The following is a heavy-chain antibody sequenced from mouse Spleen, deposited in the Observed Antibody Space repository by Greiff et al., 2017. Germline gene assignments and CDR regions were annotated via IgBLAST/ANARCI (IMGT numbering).Heavy chain of an antibody. CDR3: ARGSYYRYDIDAMGY. CDR1: GYTFTDYN. J-gene: IGHJ4*01. Sequence: VQLQQSGPELVKPGASVKIPCKASGYTFTDYNMDWVKQSHGKSLEWIGDINPNNGGTIYNQKFKGKATLTVDKSSSTAYMELRSLTSEDTAVYCCARGSYYRYDIDAMGYWGQRNSGTGSS. CDR2: INPNNGGT. V-gene: IGHV1-18*01. D-gene: IGHD2-12*01.